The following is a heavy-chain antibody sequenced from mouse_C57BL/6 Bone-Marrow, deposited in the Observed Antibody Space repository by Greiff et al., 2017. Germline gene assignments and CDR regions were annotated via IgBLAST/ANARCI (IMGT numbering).Heavy chain of an antibody. J-gene: IGHJ4*01. CDR3: ARERITTVVADISLYYYAMDF. D-gene: IGHD1-1*01. Sequence: EVQLQQSGPELVKPGASVKISCKASGYTFTDYYMNWVKQSHGKSLEWIGDINPNNGGTSYKQKFKGKDTLTEDKTSSTAYMELRSLTSEDSAVYYCARERITTVVADISLYYYAMDFWGQGTSVTVSS. CDR2: INPNNGGT. CDR1: GYTFTDYY. V-gene: IGHV1-26*01.